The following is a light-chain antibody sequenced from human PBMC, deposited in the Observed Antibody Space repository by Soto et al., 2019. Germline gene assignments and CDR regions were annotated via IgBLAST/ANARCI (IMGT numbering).Light chain of an antibody. Sequence: QAVVTQPPSVSGAPGQRVTISCTGSSSNIGAGYGVHWYQQYPGTPPKLLIYQNNIRPSGVPDRFSGSQSDTSASLAITGLQADDEADYFCQTADTSLSVIFGGGTKLTVL. V-gene: IGLV1-40*01. J-gene: IGLJ2*01. CDR1: SSNIGAGYG. CDR3: QTADTSLSVI. CDR2: QNN.